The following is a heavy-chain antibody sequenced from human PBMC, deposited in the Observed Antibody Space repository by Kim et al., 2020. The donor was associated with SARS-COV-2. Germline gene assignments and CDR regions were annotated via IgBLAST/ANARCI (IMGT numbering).Heavy chain of an antibody. D-gene: IGHD1-26*01. CDR1: GFTFSSYW. J-gene: IGHJ3*02. CDR3: ARDTIGIRVGATMADAFDI. CDR2: IKQSGSKK. V-gene: IGHV3-7*01. Sequence: GGSLRLSCAASGFTFSSYWMSWVRQAPGKGLEWVANIKQSGSKKYYVDSVKGRFTISRDNAKNSLYLQMNSLRAEDTAVYYCARDTIGIRVGATMADAFDIWGQGTMVTVSS.